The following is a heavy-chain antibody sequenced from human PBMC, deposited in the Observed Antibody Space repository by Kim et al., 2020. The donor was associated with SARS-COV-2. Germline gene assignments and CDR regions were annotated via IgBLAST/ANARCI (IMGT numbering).Heavy chain of an antibody. CDR3: ARGADYDYVGGSYRFDF. CDR1: DFSLRSYW. J-gene: IGHJ4*02. CDR2: IKQDGREK. D-gene: IGHD3-16*02. V-gene: IGHV3-7*03. Sequence: GGSLRLSCAASDFSLRSYWMNWVRQAPGKGLEWLASIKQDGREKYYVDSVKGRFTISRDNVKSLLHLQMSRLRAEDTAVYYCARGADYDYVGGSYRFDFWGQGTLVTVSS.